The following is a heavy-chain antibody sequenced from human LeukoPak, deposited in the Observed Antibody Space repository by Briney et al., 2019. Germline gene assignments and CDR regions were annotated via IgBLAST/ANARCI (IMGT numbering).Heavy chain of an antibody. Sequence: GGSLRLSCAASGFTVSSFAMSWVRQAPGKGLEWVSIISGSGDSTYYADSVKGRFTTSRDNAKNSLYLQMNSLRDEDTAVYYCARDLSGWYSVDYWGQGTLVTVSS. J-gene: IGHJ4*02. V-gene: IGHV3-23*01. CDR1: GFTVSSFA. CDR2: ISGSGDST. D-gene: IGHD6-19*01. CDR3: ARDLSGWYSVDY.